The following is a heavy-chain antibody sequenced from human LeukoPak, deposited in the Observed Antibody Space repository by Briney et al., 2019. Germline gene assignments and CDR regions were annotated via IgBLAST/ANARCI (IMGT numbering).Heavy chain of an antibody. CDR3: ARGSLMVTTYRGGNWFDP. D-gene: IGHD5-18*01. Sequence: ASVKVSCKASGYTFTDYYMHWVRQAPGQGLEWMGWISPNSGGTNFAQKFQGRVTMTRDTSISTAYVELSRLTSDDTAVYYCARGSLMVTTYRGGNWFDPWGQGTLVTVSS. J-gene: IGHJ5*02. CDR1: GYTFTDYY. CDR2: ISPNSGGT. V-gene: IGHV1-2*02.